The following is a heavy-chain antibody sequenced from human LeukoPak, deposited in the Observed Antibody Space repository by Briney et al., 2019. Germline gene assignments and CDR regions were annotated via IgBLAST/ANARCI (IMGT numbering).Heavy chain of an antibody. CDR3: AKGVVVTMFDP. Sequence: GGSLRLSCAASGFTFSSYWMNWVRQAPGKGLEWVTFIHYDGDYKYYADSVKGRFTISRDNSKNTLYLQMNSLRAEDTAVYYCAKGVVVTMFDPWGQGTLVTVSS. J-gene: IGHJ5*02. D-gene: IGHD3-22*01. CDR2: IHYDGDYK. V-gene: IGHV3-30*02. CDR1: GFTFSSYW.